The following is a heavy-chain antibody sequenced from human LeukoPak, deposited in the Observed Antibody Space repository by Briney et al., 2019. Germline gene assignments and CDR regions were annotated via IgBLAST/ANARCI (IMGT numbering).Heavy chain of an antibody. Sequence: SETLSLTCTVSGGSISNGDHYWSWIRQPPGKGLEWIGYIYYSGSTNYNPSLKSRVTISVDTSKNQFSLKLSSVTAADTAVYYCARKTTAGPTKAAFDIWGQGTMVAVST. CDR2: IYYSGST. D-gene: IGHD2-21*02. CDR3: ARKTTAGPTKAAFDI. CDR1: GGSISNGDHY. V-gene: IGHV4-61*08. J-gene: IGHJ3*02.